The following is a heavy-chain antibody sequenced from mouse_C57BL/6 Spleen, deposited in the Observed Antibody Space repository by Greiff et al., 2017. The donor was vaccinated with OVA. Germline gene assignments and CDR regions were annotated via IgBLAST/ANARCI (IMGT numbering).Heavy chain of an antibody. CDR3: ARGDYSTLYAMDY. D-gene: IGHD2-5*01. CDR2: INPNNGGT. CDR1: GYTFTDYN. V-gene: IGHV1-18*01. J-gene: IGHJ4*01. Sequence: VQLKESGPELVKPGASVKIPCKASGYTFTDYNMDWVKQSHGKSLEWIGDINPNNGGTIYNQKFKGKATLTVDKSSSTAYMELRSLTSEDTAVYYCARGDYSTLYAMDYWGQGTSVTVSS.